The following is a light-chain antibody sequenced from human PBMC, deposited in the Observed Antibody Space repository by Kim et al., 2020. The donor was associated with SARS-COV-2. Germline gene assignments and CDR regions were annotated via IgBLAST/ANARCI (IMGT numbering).Light chain of an antibody. V-gene: IGKV3-20*01. CDR3: QQHRD. CDR2: GAS. J-gene: IGKJ4*01. CDR1: QSVSSSY. Sequence: TLSLSPGERATLSCRASQSVSSSYLAWYQQKPGQAPRLLIYGASSRATGIPDRFSGSGSGTDFTLTISRLEPEDFAVYYCQQHRDFGGGTKVDIK.